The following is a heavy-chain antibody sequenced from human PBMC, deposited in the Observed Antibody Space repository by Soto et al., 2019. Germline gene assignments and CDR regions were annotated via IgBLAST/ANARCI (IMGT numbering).Heavy chain of an antibody. CDR1: GFTFDDYA. V-gene: IGHV3-9*01. Sequence: GGSLRLSCAASGFTFDDYAMHWVRQAPGKGLEWVSGISWNSGSIGYADSVKGRFTISRDNAKNSLYLQMNSLRAEDTALYYCAKDIRVAGTIFLIDIWGQGTMVTVSS. CDR3: AKDIRVAGTIFLIDI. CDR2: ISWNSGSI. J-gene: IGHJ3*02. D-gene: IGHD6-19*01.